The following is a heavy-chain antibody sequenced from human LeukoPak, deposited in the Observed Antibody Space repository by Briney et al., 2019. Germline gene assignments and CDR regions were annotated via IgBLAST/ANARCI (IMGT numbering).Heavy chain of an antibody. CDR2: ISNTNSNI. Sequence: GGSLRLSCAASGFSFTTYRMNWVRQAPGKGLEWVSSISNTNSNIYYADSVKGRFTISRDNSKNTLYLQMNSLRAEDTAVYYCAKDYYALLWFGEFNRKYYFDYWGQEPWSPSPQ. V-gene: IGHV3-21*04. CDR1: GFSFTTYR. D-gene: IGHD3-10*01. CDR3: AKDYYALLWFGEFNRKYYFDY. J-gene: IGHJ4*01.